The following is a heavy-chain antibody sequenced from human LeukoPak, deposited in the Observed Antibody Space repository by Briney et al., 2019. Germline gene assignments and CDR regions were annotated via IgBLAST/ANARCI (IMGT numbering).Heavy chain of an antibody. CDR2: INPKSGGT. D-gene: IGHD6-13*01. J-gene: IGHJ4*02. CDR3: AAIAAAGDNFDY. Sequence: ASVKVSCKASGYTFTGYYMHWVRQAPGQGLEWMGRINPKSGGTNYAQKFQGRVTMTRDTSISSAYMELSSLRSDDTAVYYCAAIAAAGDNFDYWGQGTLVTVSS. CDR1: GYTFTGYY. V-gene: IGHV1-2*06.